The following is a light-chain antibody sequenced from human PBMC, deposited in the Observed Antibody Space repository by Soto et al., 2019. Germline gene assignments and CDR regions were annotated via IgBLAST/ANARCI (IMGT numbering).Light chain of an antibody. CDR3: QSYDSSLSAVV. CDR2: GNS. Sequence: QAVVTQPPSVSGAPGQRVTISCTGGSSNIGAGYDVHWYQQLPGTAPKLLIYGNSNRPSGVPDRFSGSKSGTSASLAITGLQAEDEADYYCQSYDSSLSAVVFGGGTKRTVL. CDR1: SSNIGAGYD. J-gene: IGLJ2*01. V-gene: IGLV1-40*01.